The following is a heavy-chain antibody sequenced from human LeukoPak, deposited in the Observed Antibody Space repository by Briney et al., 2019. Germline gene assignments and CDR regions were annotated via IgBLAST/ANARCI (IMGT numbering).Heavy chain of an antibody. J-gene: IGHJ4*02. D-gene: IGHD3-9*01. CDR1: GLTFSSYS. CDR3: ARVRILVNNDIVTGKSDY. V-gene: IGHV3-21*01. CDR2: ISSRRSYI. Sequence: GGSLSLSGAVSGLTFSSYSMNWVGQAPGKGREWVSSISSRRSYIYYADSVTGRFTISRDNAKNSLYLQMNSLRAEDTAVYYCARVRILVNNDIVTGKSDYWGQGTVVTVSS.